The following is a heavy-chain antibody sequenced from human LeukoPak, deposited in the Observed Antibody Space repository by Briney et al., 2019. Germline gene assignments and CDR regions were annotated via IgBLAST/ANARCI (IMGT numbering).Heavy chain of an antibody. V-gene: IGHV4-39*01. CDR1: DGHIYTSHDY. D-gene: IGHD1-1*01. CDR3: ARHFPRMDFTVWKQGWFHH. J-gene: IGHJ5*02. Sequence: PSETLSLTCTFSDGHIYTSHDYWGWIRQPPGKGLEWIGSVYYSGSTYYNPSLKSRVTISIYTSKKQFSLKVNTVTAADTAVYYCARHFPRMDFTVWKQGWFHHLGEGGLVTVSS. CDR2: VYYSGST.